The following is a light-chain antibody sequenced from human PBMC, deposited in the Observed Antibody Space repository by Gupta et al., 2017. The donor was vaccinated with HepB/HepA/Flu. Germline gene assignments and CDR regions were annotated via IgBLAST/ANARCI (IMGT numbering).Light chain of an antibody. CDR2: KVS. J-gene: IGKJ2*01. CDR1: PSRGYSDGNSY. Sequence: DVVVNQSQLRLPVTLGQPASISYRSSPSRGYSDGNSYLKCCKQRQGQAPRRLIYKVSNRDCGVPDRFSGSGGGTDFTLKISRGESEEVGVYYCRQTTHWPPYTFGQGTKMDIK. CDR3: RQTTHWPPYT. V-gene: IGKV2-30*01.